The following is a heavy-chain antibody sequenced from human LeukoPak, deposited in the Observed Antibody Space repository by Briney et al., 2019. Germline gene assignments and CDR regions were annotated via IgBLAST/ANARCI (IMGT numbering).Heavy chain of an antibody. CDR3: ARQATERDNWFDP. D-gene: IGHD1-1*01. CDR2: ISAYNGNT. Sequence: ASVKVSCKASGYTFTGYYMHWVRQAPGQGLEWMGWISAYNGNTNYAQKLQGRVTMTTDTSTSTAYMELRSLRSDDTAVYYCARQATERDNWFDPWGQGTLVTVSS. V-gene: IGHV1-18*04. CDR1: GYTFTGYY. J-gene: IGHJ5*02.